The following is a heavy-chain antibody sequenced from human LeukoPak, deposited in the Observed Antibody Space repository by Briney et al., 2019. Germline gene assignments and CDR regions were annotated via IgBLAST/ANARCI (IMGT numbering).Heavy chain of an antibody. J-gene: IGHJ4*02. CDR2: INPNSGGT. Sequence: ASVKVSCKASGYTFTGYYVHWVRQAPGQGLEWMGWINPNSGGTNYAQKFQGWVTMTRDTSISTAYMELSRLRSDDTAVYYCARGRCLGSTNCYYFDSWGQGTLVTVSS. CDR3: ARGRCLGSTNCYYFDS. CDR1: GYTFTGYY. V-gene: IGHV1-2*04. D-gene: IGHD2-2*01.